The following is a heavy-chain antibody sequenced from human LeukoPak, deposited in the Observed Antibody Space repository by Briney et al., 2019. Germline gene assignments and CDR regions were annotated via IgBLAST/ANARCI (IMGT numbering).Heavy chain of an antibody. CDR3: ARRITMIVENNWFDP. J-gene: IGHJ5*02. CDR1: GFTFSSYG. V-gene: IGHV3-30*02. Sequence: GGSLRLSCAASGFTFSSYGMHWVRQAPGKGLEGVAFIRYDGSNKYYADSVKGRFTISRDNAKNSLYLQMNSLRADDTAVYYCARRITMIVENNWFDPWGQGTLVTVSS. CDR2: IRYDGSNK. D-gene: IGHD3-22*01.